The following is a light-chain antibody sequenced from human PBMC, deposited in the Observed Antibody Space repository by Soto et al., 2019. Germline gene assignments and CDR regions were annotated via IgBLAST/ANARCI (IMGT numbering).Light chain of an antibody. Sequence: EIALTQSPGTLSLSPGERATLSCRASQSITSNFLAWYQQKPGHAPRLLIYGASTRAAGVPDRFSGSGSGPDFTLTITRLEPEDFAVYYCQQYGRSPLMYTFGQGTKLGVK. J-gene: IGKJ2*01. CDR2: GAS. CDR3: QQYGRSPLMYT. V-gene: IGKV3-20*01. CDR1: QSITSNF.